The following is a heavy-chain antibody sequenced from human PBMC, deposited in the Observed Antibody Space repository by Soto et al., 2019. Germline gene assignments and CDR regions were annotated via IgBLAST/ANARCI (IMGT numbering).Heavy chain of an antibody. CDR2: ISYDGSNK. V-gene: IGHV3-30*18. D-gene: IGHD3-3*01. CDR3: AKDSDYDFWSGGFDY. Sequence: QVQLVESGGGVVQPGRSLRLSCAASGFTFSSYGMHGVRQAPGKGREWVAVISYDGSNKYYADSVKGRFTISRDNSKNTLYLQMNSLRAEDTAVYYCAKDSDYDFWSGGFDYWGQGTLVTVSS. J-gene: IGHJ4*02. CDR1: GFTFSSYG.